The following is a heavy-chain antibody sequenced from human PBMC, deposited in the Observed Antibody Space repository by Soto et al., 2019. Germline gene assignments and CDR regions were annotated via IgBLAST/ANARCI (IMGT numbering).Heavy chain of an antibody. CDR1: GFTFSSYA. V-gene: IGHV3-23*01. D-gene: IGHD6-6*01. CDR3: AKDIRASSSTRSGDY. J-gene: IGHJ4*02. CDR2: ISGSGGST. Sequence: EVQLLESGGGLVQPGGSLRLSCAASGFTFSSYAMSWVRQAPGKGLEWVSAISGSGGSTYYADSVKGRFTISRDNSKNPLYLQMNSLRAEDTAVYYCAKDIRASSSTRSGDYWGQGTLVTVSS.